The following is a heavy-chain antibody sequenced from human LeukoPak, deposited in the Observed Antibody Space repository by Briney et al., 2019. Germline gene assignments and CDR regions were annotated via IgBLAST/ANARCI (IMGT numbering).Heavy chain of an antibody. CDR3: ANDMTTVVKTGVDY. D-gene: IGHD4-23*01. V-gene: IGHV1-2*02. CDR1: GYTFTGYY. J-gene: IGHJ4*02. CDR2: INPNSGGT. Sequence: ASVKVSCKASGYTFTGYYMHWVRQAPGQGLEWMGWINPNSGGTNYAQKFQGRVTMTRDTSISTAYMELSRLRSDDTAVYYCANDMTTVVKTGVDYWGQGTLVTVSP.